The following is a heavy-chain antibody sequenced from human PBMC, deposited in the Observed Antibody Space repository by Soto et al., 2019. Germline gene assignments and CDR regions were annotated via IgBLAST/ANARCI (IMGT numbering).Heavy chain of an antibody. V-gene: IGHV2-5*02. CDR2: IYWDDDK. CDR1: GFSLSTSGVG. D-gene: IGHD6-13*01. CDR3: AHLGLPIAAAGPNFDY. J-gene: IGHJ4*02. Sequence: QITLKESGPTLVKPTQTLTLTCTFSGFSLSTSGVGVGWIRQPPGKALEWLALIYWDDDKRYSPSLKSRLTITKDHSKNQVVLTMTNMDPVDTATYYCAHLGLPIAAAGPNFDYWGQGTLVTVSS.